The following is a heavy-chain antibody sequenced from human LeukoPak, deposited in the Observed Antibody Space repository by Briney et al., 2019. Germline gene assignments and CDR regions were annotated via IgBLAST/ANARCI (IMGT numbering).Heavy chain of an antibody. V-gene: IGHV4-59*08. CDR3: ARHPFQYPFDH. Sequence: PSETLSLTCTVSGASVSSDYWSWIRQSPGKGLEWIGYIYHSGHTMSNPSLKSRVSLSLDTSDNQFSLKLSSVTAADTAVYYCARHPFQYPFDHWGQGTVVSVSS. J-gene: IGHJ5*02. D-gene: IGHD2/OR15-2a*01. CDR2: IYHSGHT. CDR1: GASVSSDY.